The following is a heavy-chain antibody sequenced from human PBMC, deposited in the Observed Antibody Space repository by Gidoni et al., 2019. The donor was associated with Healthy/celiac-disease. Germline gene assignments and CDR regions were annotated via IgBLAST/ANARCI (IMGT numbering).Heavy chain of an antibody. CDR2: INHSGST. V-gene: IGHV4-34*01. Sequence: QVQLQQWCAGLLQPSETLSLTCAVYGGSFSGYYWSWIRQPPGKGLEWIGEINHSGSTNYNPSLKSRVTISVDTSKNQFSLKLTSVTAADTAVYYCARGPGFGYYPDYWGQGTLVTVSS. J-gene: IGHJ4*02. CDR1: GGSFSGYY. CDR3: ARGPGFGYYPDY. D-gene: IGHD3-3*01.